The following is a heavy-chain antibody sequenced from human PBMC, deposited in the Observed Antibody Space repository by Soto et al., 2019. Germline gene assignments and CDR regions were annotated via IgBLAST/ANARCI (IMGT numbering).Heavy chain of an antibody. V-gene: IGHV4-59*08. CDR2: IYYSGST. CDR1: GGSISSYY. J-gene: IGHJ6*03. CDR3: ARYPNYYYYYMDV. Sequence: SETLSLTCTVSGGSISSYYWSWIRQPPGKGLEWIGYIYYSGSTNYNPSLKSRVTISVDTSKNQFSLKLSSVTAADTAVYYCARYPNYYYYYMDVWGKGTTVTVSS.